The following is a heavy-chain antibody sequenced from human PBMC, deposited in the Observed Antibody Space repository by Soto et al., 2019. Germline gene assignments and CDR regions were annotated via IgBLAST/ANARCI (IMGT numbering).Heavy chain of an antibody. CDR3: ARPSVAAAGTRGWFDP. CDR2: ISYDGSNK. V-gene: IGHV3-30-3*01. J-gene: IGHJ5*02. CDR1: GFTFSSYA. Sequence: GGSLRLSCAASGFTFSSYAMHWVRQAPGKGLEWVAVISYDGSNKYYADSVKGRFTISRDNSKNTLYLQMNSLRAEDTAVYYCARPSVAAAGTRGWFDPWGQGTLVTVSS. D-gene: IGHD6-13*01.